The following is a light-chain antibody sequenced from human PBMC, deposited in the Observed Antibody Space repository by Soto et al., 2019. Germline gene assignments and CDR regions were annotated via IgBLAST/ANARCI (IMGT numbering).Light chain of an antibody. J-gene: IGKJ2*01. CDR1: QSVSRN. Sequence: IVMTQSQATRSVSPGERATLSCRASQSVSRNLAWYQQKPGQAPRLLIYGVSTRATGVPVRFSGSGSGTEFTLTINSLKPEDFAVYDGQQYNNWTHTFGQGTKVDIK. V-gene: IGKV3-15*01. CDR2: GVS. CDR3: QQYNNWTHT.